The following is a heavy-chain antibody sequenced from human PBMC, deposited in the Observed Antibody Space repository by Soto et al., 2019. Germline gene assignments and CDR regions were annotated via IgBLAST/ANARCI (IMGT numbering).Heavy chain of an antibody. CDR2: MRGNLYGGTA. Sequence: ELPPVESGGGLVKSGASLRLSCAGSGSTFDDFAMPWFRQTPGLWLECVGFMRGNLYGGTADYAASVLGRFTISRDASKSVAYLQMNSRGSDDTGVYYCSAVPQNRHSPPFDCWGQGTQVTVSS. CDR1: GSTFDDFA. D-gene: IGHD1-26*01. CDR3: SAVPQNRHSPPFDC. J-gene: IGHJ4*02. V-gene: IGHV3-49*05.